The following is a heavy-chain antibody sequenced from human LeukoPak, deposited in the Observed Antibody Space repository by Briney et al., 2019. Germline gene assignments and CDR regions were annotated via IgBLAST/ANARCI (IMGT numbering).Heavy chain of an antibody. CDR3: ARRGTGGRSFDI. CDR2: IYYSGST. Sequence: SETLSLTCTVSGGSVSSGSYYWTWIRQPPGQGLEWIGYIYYSGSTNFNPSLKSRVTISVDTSKNQFSLNLSSVTAADTAVYYCARRGTGGRSFDIWGQGTMVTVSS. J-gene: IGHJ3*02. CDR1: GGSVSSGSYY. D-gene: IGHD2-8*02. V-gene: IGHV4-61*01.